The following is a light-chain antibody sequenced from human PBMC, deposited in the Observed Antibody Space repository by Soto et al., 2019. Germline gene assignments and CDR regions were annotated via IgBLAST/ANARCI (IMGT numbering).Light chain of an antibody. CDR2: EVR. V-gene: IGLV2-14*01. Sequence: QSALTQPASVSGSPGQSITISCTGTSSDIGSGYAYVSWYQQHTGKAPKVIIYEVRHRPSSVSSRFSGSKSGNTASLTISGLQAEDEAHYYCSSYAGSTTLYVFGTGTKLTVL. CDR1: SSDIGSGYAY. J-gene: IGLJ1*01. CDR3: SSYAGSTTLYV.